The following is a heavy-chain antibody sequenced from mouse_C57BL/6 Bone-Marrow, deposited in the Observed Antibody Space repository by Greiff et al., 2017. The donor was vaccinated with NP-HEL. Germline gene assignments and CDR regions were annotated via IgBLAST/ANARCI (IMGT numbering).Heavy chain of an antibody. CDR3: ARGGTAYYFDY. J-gene: IGHJ2*01. CDR1: GYTFTSYW. V-gene: IGHV1-64*01. CDR2: IHPNSGST. D-gene: IGHD1-2*01. Sequence: VQLQQPGAELVKPGASVKLSCKASGYTFTSYWMHWVKQRPGQGLEWIGMIHPNSGSTNYNEKFKSKATLTVDKSSSTAYMQLSSLTSEDSVVYYCARGGTAYYFDYWGQGTTLTVSS.